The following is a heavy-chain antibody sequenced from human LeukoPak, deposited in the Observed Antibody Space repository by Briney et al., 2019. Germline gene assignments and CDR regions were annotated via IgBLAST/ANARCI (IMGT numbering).Heavy chain of an antibody. CDR2: MSGSGGST. V-gene: IGHV3-23*01. CDR3: AKVIGPYWYFDL. CDR1: GFTFSSYA. Sequence: GGSLRLSCAASGFTFSSYAMSWVRQAPGKGLEWVSAMSGSGGSTYYADSVKGRFTISRDNSKNTLYLQMNSLRAEDTAVYYCAKVIGPYWYFDLWGRGTLVTVSS. J-gene: IGHJ2*01.